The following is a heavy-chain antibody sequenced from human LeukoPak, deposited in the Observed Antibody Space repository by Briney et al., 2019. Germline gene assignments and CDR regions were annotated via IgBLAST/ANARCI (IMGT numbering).Heavy chain of an antibody. J-gene: IGHJ4*02. Sequence: SETLSLTCTVSGGSISSSSYYWGWIRQPPGKGLEWIGSIYYSGSTYYNPSLKSRVTISVDTSKNQFSLKLSSVTAADTAVYYCARRVRSADHRCDFWGQGTLVTVSS. V-gene: IGHV4-39*07. CDR2: IYYSGST. D-gene: IGHD1-14*01. CDR3: ARRVRSADHRCDF. CDR1: GGSISSSSYY.